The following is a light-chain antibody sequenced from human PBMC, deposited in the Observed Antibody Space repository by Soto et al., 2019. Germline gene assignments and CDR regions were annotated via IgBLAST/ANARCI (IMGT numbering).Light chain of an antibody. CDR2: GAS. J-gene: IGKJ4*01. Sequence: EIVLTQSPGTLSLSPGERATLSCRVSQSVSSSYLAWYQQKPVQAPRLLISGASTRATGIPDRFSGSGSGTDFTLTISRLEPEDFAVYYCQQYGSSPLTFGGGTKVEIK. CDR1: QSVSSSY. CDR3: QQYGSSPLT. V-gene: IGKV3-20*01.